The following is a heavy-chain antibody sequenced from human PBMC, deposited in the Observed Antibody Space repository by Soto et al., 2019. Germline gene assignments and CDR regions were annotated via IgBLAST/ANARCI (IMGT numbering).Heavy chain of an antibody. J-gene: IGHJ3*02. Sequence: PVGSLRLSCSASGFTFDSYAMNWVREAPGKGLEWVSGISGIGYSTYYAGSVKGRFTISRDNSKNTLYLQMNSLRAEDTAVYYCARDLWGNWNHIDAFDIWGPGTTVTVSS. CDR3: ARDLWGNWNHIDAFDI. V-gene: IGHV3-23*01. CDR2: ISGIGYST. D-gene: IGHD1-20*01. CDR1: GFTFDSYA.